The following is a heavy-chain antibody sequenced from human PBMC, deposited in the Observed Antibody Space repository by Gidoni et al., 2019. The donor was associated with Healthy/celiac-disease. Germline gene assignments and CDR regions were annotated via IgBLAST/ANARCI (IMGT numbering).Heavy chain of an antibody. V-gene: IGHV3-49*05. CDR3: SRGASGYYGSSGYPGFI. CDR2: IRSKAYGGTT. J-gene: IGHJ3*02. CDR1: GFTFGDYA. Sequence: EVQLVESGGNLVKPGRSLRLSCTVSGFTFGDYAMSWFRQAPGKGLEWVGFIRSKAYGGTTEYAASVKGRFTISRDDSKSIAYLQMNSLKTEDTAVYYCSRGASGYYGSSGYPGFIWGQGTMVTVSS. D-gene: IGHD3-22*01.